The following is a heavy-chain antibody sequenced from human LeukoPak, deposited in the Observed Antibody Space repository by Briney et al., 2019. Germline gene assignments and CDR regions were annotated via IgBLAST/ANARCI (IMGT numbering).Heavy chain of an antibody. J-gene: IGHJ1*01. CDR2: IIPIFGTA. CDR1: GGTFSSYA. V-gene: IGHV1-69*05. D-gene: IGHD1/OR15-1a*01. CDR3: AGRLGYNWNIQVAQIYFQH. Sequence: GASVKVSCKASGGTFSSYAISWVRQAPGQGLEWMGGIIPIFGTANYAQKFQGRVTITTDESTSTAYMELSSLRSEDTAVYYCAGRLGYNWNIQVAQIYFQHWGQGTLVTVSS.